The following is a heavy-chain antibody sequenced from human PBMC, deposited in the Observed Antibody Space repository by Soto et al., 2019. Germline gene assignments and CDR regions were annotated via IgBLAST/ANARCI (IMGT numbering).Heavy chain of an antibody. Sequence: QLQLQESGPGLVKPSETLSLPCTVSGGSISSSSYYWGWIRQPPGKGLDWIGSIYYIGRTYYNPSQKCRVTLSVGTSKTQSSPKLSAVTAADTDVYYCLSGSYSTSNFDYWCQGTLVTVSS. D-gene: IGHD3-10*01. CDR2: IYYIGRT. CDR3: LSGSYSTSNFDY. V-gene: IGHV4-39*01. CDR1: GGSISSSSYY. J-gene: IGHJ4*02.